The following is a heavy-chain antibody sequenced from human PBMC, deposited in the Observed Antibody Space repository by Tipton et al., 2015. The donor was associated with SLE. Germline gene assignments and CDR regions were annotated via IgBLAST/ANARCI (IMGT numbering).Heavy chain of an antibody. V-gene: IGHV4-39*07. CDR3: ARQGNYYLEGADY. Sequence: TLSLTCTVSGGSISSSSYYWGWIRQPPGKGLEWIGTIFYSGSTNYNPSLRSRVTISLDTSKNQFSLKLSSVTAADTAVYYCARQGNYYLEGADYWGQGTPVTVSS. CDR1: GGSISSSSYY. D-gene: IGHD1-26*01. CDR2: IFYSGST. J-gene: IGHJ4*02.